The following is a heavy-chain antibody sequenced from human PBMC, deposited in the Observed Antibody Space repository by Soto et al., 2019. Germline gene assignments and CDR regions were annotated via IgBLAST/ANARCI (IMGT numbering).Heavy chain of an antibody. CDR3: ARLGATVASSAFDY. V-gene: IGHV4-39*01. J-gene: IGHJ4*02. CDR2: IYYSGGT. Sequence: PSETLSLTCTVSGGSISSSSYYWGWIRQPPGKGLEWIGSIYYSGGTYYNPSLKSRVTMSVDTSKNQFSLKLSSVTAADTAVYSFARLGATVASSAFDYWGQGTLVTVSS. CDR1: GGSISSSSYY. D-gene: IGHD1-26*01.